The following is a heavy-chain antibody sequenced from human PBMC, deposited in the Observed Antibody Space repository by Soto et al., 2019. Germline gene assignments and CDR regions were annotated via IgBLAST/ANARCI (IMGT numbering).Heavy chain of an antibody. Sequence: PSETLSLTCTVSGGSISSYYWSWIRQPPGKGLEWIGYIYYSGSTNYNPSLKSRVTISVDTSKNQFSLKLSSVTAADTAVYYCARLATIGYFDYWGQGTLVTVS. V-gene: IGHV4-59*01. CDR1: GGSISSYY. D-gene: IGHD5-12*01. CDR2: IYYSGST. CDR3: ARLATIGYFDY. J-gene: IGHJ4*02.